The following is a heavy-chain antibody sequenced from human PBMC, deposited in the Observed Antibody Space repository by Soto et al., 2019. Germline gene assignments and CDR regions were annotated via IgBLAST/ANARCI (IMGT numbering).Heavy chain of an antibody. CDR3: AREFIEVAVFES. Sequence: QVQLVQSGAEVKKPGSSVKLSCKASGDNFGSYSLSWMRQAPGQGLEWMGRITPILCEANSAQKFQDRVTITADRFTNIAYMEMSSLRSEDTAVYYCAREFIEVAVFESWGQGTLVTVSS. V-gene: IGHV1-69*08. J-gene: IGHJ4*02. CDR1: GDNFGSYS. CDR2: ITPILCEA. D-gene: IGHD6-19*01.